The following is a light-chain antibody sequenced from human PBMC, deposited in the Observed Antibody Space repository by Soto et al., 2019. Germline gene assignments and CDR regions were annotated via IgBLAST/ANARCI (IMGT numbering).Light chain of an antibody. CDR1: QSVNSNY. CDR3: QQYGSSPPT. CDR2: GAS. V-gene: IGKV3-20*01. Sequence: EIVLTQSPGTLSLSPGERATLSCSASQSVNSNYLAWYRRKPGQAPSLLIYGASTRATGIPGRFSGSGSGTDFTLTITRLEPEDFAVYYCQQYGSSPPTFGQGTKVELK. J-gene: IGKJ1*01.